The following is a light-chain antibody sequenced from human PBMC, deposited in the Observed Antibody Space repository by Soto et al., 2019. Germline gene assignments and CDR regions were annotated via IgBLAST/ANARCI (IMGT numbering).Light chain of an antibody. CDR3: QQSSSYPVT. Sequence: DIQRTQSPSTLSASVGDRVTITCRASQSISSWLAWYQQKPGKAPNLLIYKASNLESGVPSRFSGSGSGTEFTLTISSLQPDDFATYYCQQSSSYPVTFGQGTKLEIK. CDR1: QSISSW. J-gene: IGKJ2*01. V-gene: IGKV1-5*03. CDR2: KAS.